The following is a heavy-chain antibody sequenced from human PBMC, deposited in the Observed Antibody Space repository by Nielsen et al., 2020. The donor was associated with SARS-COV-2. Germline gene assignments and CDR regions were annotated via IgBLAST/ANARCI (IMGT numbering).Heavy chain of an antibody. Sequence: GGSLRLSCAASGFTFSSYGMHWVRQAPGKGLEWVAVIWYDGSNKYYADSVKGRFTISRDNSKNTLYLQMNSLRAEDTAVYYCAKGGGRQWLVHGYWGQGTLVTVSS. CDR3: AKGGGRQWLVHGY. V-gene: IGHV3-30*02. CDR1: GFTFSSYG. CDR2: IWYDGSNK. J-gene: IGHJ4*02. D-gene: IGHD6-19*01.